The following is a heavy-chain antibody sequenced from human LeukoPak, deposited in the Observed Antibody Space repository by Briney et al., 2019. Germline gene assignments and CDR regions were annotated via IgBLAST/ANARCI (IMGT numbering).Heavy chain of an antibody. CDR2: IKRHASEK. CDR1: GFTFNNYW. CDR3: ARIDSRRTFDI. Sequence: GGSLRLSCAASGFTFNNYWMSWVRQAPGKGLEWVANIKRHASEKNYVDSVKGRFTISRDYAKNSLSLQMNNLRFEGTAVYYCARIDSRRTFDIWGQGTMVTVSS. J-gene: IGHJ3*02. D-gene: IGHD1-14*01. V-gene: IGHV3-7*01.